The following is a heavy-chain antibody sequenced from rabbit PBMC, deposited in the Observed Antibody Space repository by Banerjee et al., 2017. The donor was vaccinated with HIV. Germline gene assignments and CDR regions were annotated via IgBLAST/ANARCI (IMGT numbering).Heavy chain of an antibody. CDR2: INAVTGKA. D-gene: IGHD8-1*01. CDR1: RFPFSDKAV. CDR3: ARDTGSSFSSYGMDL. Sequence: QEQLVESRGGLVKPGGSLKLSCTASRFPFSDKAVMCWVRQAPGKGLQWIACINAVTGKAVYATWAIGRFTFSKTSSTTVTLQMTSLTVADTATYFCARDTGSSFSSYGMDLWGPGTLVTV. V-gene: IGHV1S45*01. J-gene: IGHJ6*01.